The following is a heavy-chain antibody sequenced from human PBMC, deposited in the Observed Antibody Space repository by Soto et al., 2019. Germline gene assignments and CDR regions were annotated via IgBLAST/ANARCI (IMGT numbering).Heavy chain of an antibody. J-gene: IGHJ6*02. CDR3: ASLEGFKVMDV. D-gene: IGHD3-3*01. CDR2: VYYSGST. Sequence: SETLSLTCTVSGGSISSSSYYWGWIRQPPGKGLEWIGNVYYSGSTYYNPSLKSRVTISVDTSKNQFSLRLRSVTAADTAMYYCASLEGFKVMDVWGQGTTVTVSS. CDR1: GGSISSSSYY. V-gene: IGHV4-39*01.